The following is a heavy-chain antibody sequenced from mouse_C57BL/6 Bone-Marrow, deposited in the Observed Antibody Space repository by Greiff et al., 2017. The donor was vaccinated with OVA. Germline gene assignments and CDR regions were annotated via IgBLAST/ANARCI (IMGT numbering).Heavy chain of an antibody. J-gene: IGHJ2*01. CDR1: GYAFTNYL. CDR3: ARGGDYDGFDY. V-gene: IGHV1-54*01. D-gene: IGHD2-4*01. CDR2: INPGSGGT. Sequence: QVQLKQSGAELVRPGTSVKVSCKASGYAFTNYLIEWVKQRPGQGLEWIGVINPGSGGTNYNEKFKGKATLTADKSSSTAYMQLSSLTSEDSAVYFCARGGDYDGFDYWGQGTTLTVSS.